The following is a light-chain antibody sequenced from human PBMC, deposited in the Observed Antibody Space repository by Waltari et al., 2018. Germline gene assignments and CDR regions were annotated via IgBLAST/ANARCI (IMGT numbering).Light chain of an antibody. CDR1: SSDVGRYNY. Sequence: QSALTQPASVSGSPGQSITISCTGTSSDVGRYNYVSWFQQHPGNAPKLMIYDVNNRPSGVSNRFSGSKSGYTASLTISGLQGEDEAVYFCNSYTGSNTVLFGGGTKLTVL. V-gene: IGLV2-14*03. CDR3: NSYTGSNTVL. J-gene: IGLJ2*01. CDR2: DVN.